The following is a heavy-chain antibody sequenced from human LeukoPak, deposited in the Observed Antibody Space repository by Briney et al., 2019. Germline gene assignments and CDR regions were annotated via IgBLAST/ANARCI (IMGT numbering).Heavy chain of an antibody. D-gene: IGHD3-16*01. J-gene: IGHJ4*02. CDR1: GFTFRDYD. V-gene: IGHV3-23*01. Sequence: HPGGTLRLSCAASGFTFRDYDMSWVRQAPGKGLEWVSVISSSGGSTYYADSVKGRFTISRDNSKDTLYLQMNSLRAEDTAVYYCAKVRWGSDNALDSWGQGTLVTGSS. CDR3: AKVRWGSDNALDS. CDR2: ISSSGGST.